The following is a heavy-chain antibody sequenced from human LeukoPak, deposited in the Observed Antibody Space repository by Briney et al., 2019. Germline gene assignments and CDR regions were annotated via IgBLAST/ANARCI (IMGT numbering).Heavy chain of an antibody. CDR1: GGSISSYY. J-gene: IGHJ4*02. D-gene: IGHD6-6*01. V-gene: IGHV4-59*12. CDR3: ARRLRRSSSPFDY. CDR2: IYYSRST. Sequence: SETLSLTCTVSGGSISSYYWSWIRQPPGKGLEWIGYIYYSRSTNYTPSVKSRVTISVDTSKNQSSLKLSSVTAEDTAVYYCARRLRRSSSPFDYWGQGTLVTVSS.